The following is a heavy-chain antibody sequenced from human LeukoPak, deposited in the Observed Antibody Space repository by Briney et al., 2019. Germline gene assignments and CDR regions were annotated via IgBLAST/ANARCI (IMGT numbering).Heavy chain of an antibody. V-gene: IGHV1-2*02. J-gene: IGHJ4*02. CDR1: GYTFTGYY. CDR2: INPNSGGT. D-gene: IGHD3-22*01. Sequence: ASVKVSCKASGYTFTGYYMHWVRQAPGQGLEWIGWINPNSGGTNYAQKFQGRVTMTRDTSISTAYMELSRLRSDDTAVYYCARGWDYDSSGYYFDYWGQGTLVTVSS. CDR3: ARGWDYDSSGYYFDY.